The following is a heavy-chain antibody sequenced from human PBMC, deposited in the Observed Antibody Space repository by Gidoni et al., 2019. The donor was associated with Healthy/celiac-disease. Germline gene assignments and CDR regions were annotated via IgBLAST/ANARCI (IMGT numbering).Heavy chain of an antibody. CDR3: AKVRRPVAMIVEDWYFDL. V-gene: IGHV3-23*01. J-gene: IGHJ2*01. CDR1: GFTFSSYA. CDR2: ISGSGGST. Sequence: EVQLLESGGGLVQPGGSLRLSCAASGFTFSSYAMSWVRQAPGKGLEWVSAISGSGGSTYYADSVKGRFTISRDNSKNTLYLQMNSLRAEDTAVYYCAKVRRPVAMIVEDWYFDLWGRGTLVTVSS. D-gene: IGHD3-22*01.